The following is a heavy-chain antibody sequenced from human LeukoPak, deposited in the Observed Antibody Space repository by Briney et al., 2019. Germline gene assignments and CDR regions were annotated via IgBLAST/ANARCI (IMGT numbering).Heavy chain of an antibody. V-gene: IGHV4-61*08. J-gene: IGHJ4*02. D-gene: IGHD3-22*01. CDR2: IYYTGSA. Sequence: PSETLSLTCTVSSGSVSNGDYYWSWLRQPPGKALEWIGYIYYTGSAYYNPSLGGRVTLSVDTSKNQFSVKLSSVTAADTAVYYCARDRHDSSGYHYYFDYWGQGTLVTVSS. CDR1: SGSVSNGDYY. CDR3: ARDRHDSSGYHYYFDY.